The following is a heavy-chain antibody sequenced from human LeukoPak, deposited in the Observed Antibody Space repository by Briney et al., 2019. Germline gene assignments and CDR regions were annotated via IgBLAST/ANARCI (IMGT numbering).Heavy chain of an antibody. V-gene: IGHV3-30*02. CDR1: GFTFSSYG. J-gene: IGHJ4*02. CDR2: IRYDGSNK. Sequence: GRSLRLSCAASGFTFSSYGMHWVRQAPGKGLEWVAFIRYDGSNKYYADSVKGRFTISRDNSKNTLYLQMNSLRAEDTAVYYCAKDSAYYYDSSGYFYDWGQGTLVTVSS. CDR3: AKDSAYYYDSSGYFYD. D-gene: IGHD3-22*01.